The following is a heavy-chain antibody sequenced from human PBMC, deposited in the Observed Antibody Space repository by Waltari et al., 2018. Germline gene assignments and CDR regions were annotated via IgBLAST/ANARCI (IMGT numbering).Heavy chain of an antibody. D-gene: IGHD6-13*01. J-gene: IGHJ4*02. CDR1: GGSISSYY. V-gene: IGHV4-59*01. CDR3: ARAGIAAAGTEDIDY. CDR2: IYYSGST. Sequence: QVQLQESGPGLVKPSETLSLTCTVSGGSISSYYWSWIRQPPGKGLEWIGYIYYSGSTNYNPSRKSRVTISVDTSKNQFSLKLSSVTAADTAVYYCARAGIAAAGTEDIDYWGQGTLVTVSS.